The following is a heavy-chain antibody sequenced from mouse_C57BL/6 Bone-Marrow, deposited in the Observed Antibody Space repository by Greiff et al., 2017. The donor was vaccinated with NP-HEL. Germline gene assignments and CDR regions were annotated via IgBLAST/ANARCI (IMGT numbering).Heavy chain of an antibody. CDR2: IYPRDGST. CDR3: ARTDYYLDY. CDR1: AYTFTSSE. J-gene: IGHJ2*01. Sequence: VQLQQSGPELVKPGASVKLSCKASAYTFTSSEKNWLKRGPGQGLGWIGWIYPRDGSTKYNEKFKGKATLTVDTSSSTAYMELHSLTSEDSAVYFCARTDYYLDYWGQGTTLTVSS. V-gene: IGHV1-85*01.